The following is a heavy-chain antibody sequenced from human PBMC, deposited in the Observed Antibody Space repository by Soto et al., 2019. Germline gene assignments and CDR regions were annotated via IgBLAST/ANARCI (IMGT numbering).Heavy chain of an antibody. J-gene: IGHJ5*02. CDR1: GGSISSYY. V-gene: IGHV4-59*01. CDR3: ARFIRGIRYFDWLSPRWFDP. D-gene: IGHD3-9*01. Sequence: PSETLSLTCTVSGGSISSYYWSWIRQPPGKGLEWIGYIYYSGSTNYNPSLKSRVTISVDTSKNQFSLKLSSVTAADTAVYYCARFIRGIRYFDWLSPRWFDPWGQGTLVTVSS. CDR2: IYYSGST.